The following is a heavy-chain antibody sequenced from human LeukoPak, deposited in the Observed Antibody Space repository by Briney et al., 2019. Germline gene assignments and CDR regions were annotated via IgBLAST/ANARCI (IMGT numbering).Heavy chain of an antibody. CDR3: ARDPTRGYSYGLTDY. CDR1: GYTFTDFG. J-gene: IGHJ4*02. D-gene: IGHD5-18*01. CDR2: IIPILGIA. Sequence: SVKVSCKASGYTFTDFGVSWVRQAPGQGLEWMGRIIPILGIANYAQKFQGRVTITADKSTSTAYMELSSLRSEDTAVYYCARDPTRGYSYGLTDYWGQGTLVTVSS. V-gene: IGHV1-69*04.